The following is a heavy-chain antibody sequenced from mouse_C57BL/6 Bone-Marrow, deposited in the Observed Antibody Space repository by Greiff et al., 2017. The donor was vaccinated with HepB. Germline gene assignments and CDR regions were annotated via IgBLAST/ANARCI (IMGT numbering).Heavy chain of an antibody. V-gene: IGHV1-69*01. J-gene: IGHJ4*01. CDR2: IGPYDSYT. Sequence: VQLQQPGAELVMPGASVKLSCKASGYTFTSYWMHWVKQRPGQGLEWIGEIGPYDSYTNYNQKFKGKSTLTVDKSYSTAYMPLSRLTSEDSAVYYWSKYGYDGYLPDALDYWGQGTSVTVSS. D-gene: IGHD2-3*01. CDR1: GYTFTSYW. CDR3: SKYGYDGYLPDALDY.